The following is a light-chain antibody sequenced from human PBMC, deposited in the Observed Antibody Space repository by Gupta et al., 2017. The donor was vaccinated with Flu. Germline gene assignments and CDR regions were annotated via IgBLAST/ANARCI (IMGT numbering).Light chain of an antibody. Sequence: QSVLTQPPSASGTPGQRITISCSGSSSNIGRNSVYWYQQLPATAPKLLTYTNDQRPSGVPDRFSGSKSGTSASLAISGLRSEDEADYYCAAWDASLSGWVFGGGTKLTVL. V-gene: IGLV1-47*01. J-gene: IGLJ3*02. CDR2: TND. CDR1: SSNIGRNS. CDR3: AAWDASLSGWV.